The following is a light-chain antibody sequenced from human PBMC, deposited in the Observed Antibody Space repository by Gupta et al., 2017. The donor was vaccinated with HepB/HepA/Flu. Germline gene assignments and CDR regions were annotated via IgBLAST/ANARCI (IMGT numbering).Light chain of an antibody. Sequence: HSVLTQSTSISGTPGQRVTISCSGSSSNVGSNNVNWYQQLPGTAPKLLTYYNDERPSGVPDRISGSKSGTSASLAIIGLQSEDEADYYCAAWDTSLNAVVFGGGTKLTVL. CDR2: YND. J-gene: IGLJ2*01. V-gene: IGLV1-44*01. CDR1: SSNVGSNN. CDR3: AAWDTSLNAVV.